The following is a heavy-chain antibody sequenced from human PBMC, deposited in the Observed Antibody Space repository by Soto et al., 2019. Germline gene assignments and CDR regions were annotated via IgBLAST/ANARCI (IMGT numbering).Heavy chain of an antibody. CDR1: GGSISSSGYH. J-gene: IGHJ5*02. V-gene: IGHV4-31*03. D-gene: IGHD3-3*01. Sequence: TLSLTCTVSGGSISSSGYHWSWIRQHPGKGLEWIGYIYYRGSTYYNPALKSRVTISVDTSKNQFSLNLSSVTAADTAVYYCARTSDFGFRDWFDPWGQGTLVTVSS. CDR3: ARTSDFGFRDWFDP. CDR2: IYYRGST.